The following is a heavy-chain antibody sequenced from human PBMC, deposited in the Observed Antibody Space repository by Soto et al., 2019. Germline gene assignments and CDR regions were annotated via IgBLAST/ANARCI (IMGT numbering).Heavy chain of an antibody. J-gene: IGHJ4*02. CDR3: ATDVVRSTGGDS. V-gene: IGHV1-69*01. CDR2: IIPIFSKT. Sequence: QVQLVQSGAEVKELGSSVKVSCKTSGGTFTTSSFVWVRQGPGQGLEWMGGIIPIFSKTNFAPKFQGRVTFTADESTRTVYMDLSSLRSEATAIYYCATDVVRSTGGDSWGQGPLVTVSS. D-gene: IGHD7-27*01. CDR1: GGTFTTSS.